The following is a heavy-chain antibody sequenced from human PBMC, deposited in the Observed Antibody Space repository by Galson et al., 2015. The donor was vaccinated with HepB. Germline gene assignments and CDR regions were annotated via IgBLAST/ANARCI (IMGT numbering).Heavy chain of an antibody. CDR3: ARQWRNGCSGGSCPDY. J-gene: IGHJ4*02. V-gene: IGHV5-10-1*01. CDR2: IDPSDSYT. Sequence: QSGAEVKKPGESLRISCKGSGYSFTSYWISWVRQMPGKGLEWMGRIDPSDSYTNYSPSFQGHVTISADRSISTAYLQWSSLKTSDTAMYYCARQWRNGCSGGSCPDYWGQGTLVTVSS. CDR1: GYSFTSYW. D-gene: IGHD2-15*01.